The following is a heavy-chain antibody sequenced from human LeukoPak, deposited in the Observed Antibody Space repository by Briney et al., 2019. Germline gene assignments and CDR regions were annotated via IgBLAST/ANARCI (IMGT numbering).Heavy chain of an antibody. D-gene: IGHD3-22*01. V-gene: IGHV4-59*01. CDR3: ARSFDSRGYYYYGMDV. CDR2: IYYSGST. CDR1: GGSTSSYS. J-gene: IGHJ6*02. Sequence: SETLSLTCTVSGGSTSSYSWSCSRQPPGKGLEWIGYIYYSGSTSYNSSLKSRVTISLDTPKNQFSLKLNSVPAADRAVYYCARSFDSRGYYYYGMDVWGQGTTVTVSS.